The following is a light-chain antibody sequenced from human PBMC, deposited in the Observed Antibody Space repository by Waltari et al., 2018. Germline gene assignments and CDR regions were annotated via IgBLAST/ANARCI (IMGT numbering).Light chain of an antibody. CDR1: QSVSRT. CDR2: GAS. CDR3: QHYERLPVT. V-gene: IGKV3-20*01. Sequence: EIVLTQSPGTLSLSPGERATLSCRASQSVSRTLDWYQQKPGQAPRLLIYGASIRATGIPDRFSGSGSGTDFSLTISRLEPEDFAVYYCQHYERLPVTFGQGTKVEIK. J-gene: IGKJ1*01.